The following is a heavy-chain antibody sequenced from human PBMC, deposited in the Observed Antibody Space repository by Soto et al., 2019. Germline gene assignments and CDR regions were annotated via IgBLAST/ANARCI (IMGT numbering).Heavy chain of an antibody. D-gene: IGHD3-10*02. Sequence: KGLEWMGYIYYSGSTNYHPSLKSRVTISVDTSKNQFSLKLSSVTAADTAVYYCVFFFQAEDGIRDVRSVSAFLLNRSSDL. V-gene: IGHV4-59*01. CDR2: IYYSGST. CDR3: VFFFQAEDGIRDVRSVSAFLLNRSSDL. J-gene: IGHJ2*01.